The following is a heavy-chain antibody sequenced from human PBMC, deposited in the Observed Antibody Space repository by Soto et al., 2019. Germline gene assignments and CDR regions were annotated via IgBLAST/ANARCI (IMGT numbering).Heavy chain of an antibody. CDR2: IWYDGNKI. Sequence: PGGSLRLSCAASGFIFSSYVMHWVRQAPGKGLEWVALIWYDGNKIYYAESVKGRFTISRDNSKNTLYLQMNSLRAEDTAVYYCARDLDYGADYWGQGTLVTVSS. J-gene: IGHJ4*02. D-gene: IGHD4-17*01. V-gene: IGHV3-33*01. CDR1: GFIFSSYV. CDR3: ARDLDYGADY.